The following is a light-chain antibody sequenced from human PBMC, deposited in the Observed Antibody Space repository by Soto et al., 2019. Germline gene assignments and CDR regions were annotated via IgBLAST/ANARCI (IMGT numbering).Light chain of an antibody. CDR1: QSIGDR. J-gene: IGKJ4*01. V-gene: IGKV3-11*01. CDR3: QERTNWPPGAT. Sequence: IVLTQSPATLSLSPGERATLSCRASQSIGDRLAWYQQKPGQAPRLLIYDASYRATGIPARFSGSGSGKGFTLIFSRPKPENFAIYYRQERTNWPPGATFGGGTKVEI. CDR2: DAS.